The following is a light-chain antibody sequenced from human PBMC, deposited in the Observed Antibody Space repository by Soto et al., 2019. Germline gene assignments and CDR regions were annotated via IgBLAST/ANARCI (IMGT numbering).Light chain of an antibody. CDR3: QQYNNWPWT. V-gene: IGKV3-15*01. CDR1: QGISDT. CDR2: GAS. Sequence: EIVITQSPVTLSVSPGGSATLSCSASQGISDTLAWYQQKPGQAPRLLIHGASTRAPGFPARFSGSGSGTDFTLTISSLQSEDFAVYYCQQYNNWPWTFGQGTKVDIK. J-gene: IGKJ1*01.